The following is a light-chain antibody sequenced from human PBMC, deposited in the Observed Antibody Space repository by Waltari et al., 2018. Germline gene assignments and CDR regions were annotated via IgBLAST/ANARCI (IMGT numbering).Light chain of an antibody. J-gene: IGLJ3*02. CDR2: VNSDGSH. Sequence: QLVVTQSPSASAPLGASVKLTCTLSSGHSSNVIAWLPQRPEKGPRYLMKVNSDGSHSKGDEIPDRCSGSSSGAERYLTISSLQSDDEADYYCQTGGHGTWVFGGGTKLTVL. CDR3: QTGGHGTWV. CDR1: SGHSSNV. V-gene: IGLV4-69*01.